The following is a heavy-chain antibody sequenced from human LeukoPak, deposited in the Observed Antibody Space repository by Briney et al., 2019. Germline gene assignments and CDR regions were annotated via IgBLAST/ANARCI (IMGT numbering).Heavy chain of an antibody. CDR2: IIPIFGTA. Sequence: VASVKVSCKASGGTFSSYAISWVRQAPGQGLEWMGGIIPIFGTANYAQNFQGRVTITADRSTTTAYMELSSLRSEDTAVYYCARVPQGSSWPYYFDYWGQGTLVTVSS. D-gene: IGHD6-13*01. CDR1: GGTFSSYA. J-gene: IGHJ4*02. V-gene: IGHV1-69*06. CDR3: ARVPQGSSWPYYFDY.